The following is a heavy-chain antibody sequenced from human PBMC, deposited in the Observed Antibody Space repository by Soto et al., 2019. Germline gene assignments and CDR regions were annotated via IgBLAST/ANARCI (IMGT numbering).Heavy chain of an antibody. J-gene: IGHJ6*02. CDR2: IIPLFGSA. V-gene: IGHV1-69*12. D-gene: IGHD1-1*01. Sequence: QVQLVQSGAEVKRPGSSVRVSCKASGGTFKTYAITWVRQAPGRGLEWMGGIIPLFGSANYSQNFQGRVTITAAESTNTAYMELTSLRSEDTAVYYCARETGTLYFYYSGMDVWGQGTTVTVSS. CDR3: ARETGTLYFYYSGMDV. CDR1: GGTFKTYA.